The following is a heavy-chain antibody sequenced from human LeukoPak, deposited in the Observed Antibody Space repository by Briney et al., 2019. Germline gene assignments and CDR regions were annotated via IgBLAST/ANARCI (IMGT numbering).Heavy chain of an antibody. D-gene: IGHD2-15*01. V-gene: IGHV5-51*01. CDR1: GYSFPNYW. J-gene: IGHJ5*02. CDR2: IYPGDSDT. CDR3: ARLVSVVVENWFDP. Sequence: GSSLKISCKGSGYSFPNYWIGWVRQMPGEGLELMGIIYPGDSDTRYSPSFQGQVTISADKSISTTYLQWSSLEASDSGMYYCARLVSVVVENWFDPWGQGTLVTVSS.